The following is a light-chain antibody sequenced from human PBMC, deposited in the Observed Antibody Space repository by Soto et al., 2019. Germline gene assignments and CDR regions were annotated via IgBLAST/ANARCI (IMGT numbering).Light chain of an antibody. CDR2: YDD. CDR1: SSNIGNNA. V-gene: IGLV1-36*01. Sequence: QSVLTQPPSVSAAPRQRVTISCSGSSSNIGNNAVNWYQQFPGKAPKLLIYYDDLLPSGVSDRFSGSKSGTSASLAISGLQSEDEADYYCAAWDDSLNAWVFGGGTKVTVL. J-gene: IGLJ3*02. CDR3: AAWDDSLNAWV.